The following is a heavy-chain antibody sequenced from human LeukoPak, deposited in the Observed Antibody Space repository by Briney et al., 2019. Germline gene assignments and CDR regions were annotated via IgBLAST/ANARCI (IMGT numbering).Heavy chain of an antibody. CDR1: GYTFTNYG. V-gene: IGHV1-18*01. Sequence: ASVKVSCKPSGYTFTNYGISWVRQAPGQGLEWVGWINSYNGDTNYAQKLQGRVTMTTDTSTSTVYMELRSLRSDDTAVYYCARQGLLWFGELFVEYYFDYWGQGTLVTVSS. D-gene: IGHD3-10*01. CDR2: INSYNGDT. CDR3: ARQGLLWFGELFVEYYFDY. J-gene: IGHJ4*02.